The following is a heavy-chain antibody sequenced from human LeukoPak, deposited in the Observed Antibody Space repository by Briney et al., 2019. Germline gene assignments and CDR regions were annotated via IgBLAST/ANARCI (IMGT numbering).Heavy chain of an antibody. D-gene: IGHD2-2*01. Sequence: GGSLRLSCVTSGFTFTNHWMSWVRQAPGKGLEWVANIKQDGSEKYYVDSVKGRFTISRDNAKNSLYLQMNSLRAEDTAVYYCARVARCTSCFDVDYWGQGTLVTVSS. CDR3: ARVARCTSCFDVDY. J-gene: IGHJ4*02. V-gene: IGHV3-7*01. CDR2: IKQDGSEK. CDR1: GFTFTNHW.